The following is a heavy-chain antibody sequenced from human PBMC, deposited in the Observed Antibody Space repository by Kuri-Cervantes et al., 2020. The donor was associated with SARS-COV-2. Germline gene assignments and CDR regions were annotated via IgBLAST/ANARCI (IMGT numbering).Heavy chain of an antibody. CDR1: GYTFTSYD. V-gene: IGHV1-8*02. D-gene: IGHD4-11*01. CDR2: MNPNSGNT. CDR3: ARDGPTVTTWFNYYMDV. Sequence: ASVKVSCKASGYTFTSYDINWVRQATGQGLEWMGWMNPNSGNTGYAQKFQGRVTMTRNTSISTAYMELSSLRSEDTAVYYCARDGPTVTTWFNYYMDVWGKGTTVTVSS. J-gene: IGHJ6*03.